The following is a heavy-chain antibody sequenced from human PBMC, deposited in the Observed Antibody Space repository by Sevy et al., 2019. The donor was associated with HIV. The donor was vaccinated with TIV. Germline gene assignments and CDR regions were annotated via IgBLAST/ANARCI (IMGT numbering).Heavy chain of an antibody. Sequence: GGSLRLSCAASGFTFTSYAMCWVRQTPGMGLEWVSGLSGGGGSPFYADSVKGRFTISRDNSKNTLYLQMNSLRAEDTALYYCAKDRIWELGDAFDIWGQGTMVTVSS. D-gene: IGHD1-26*01. CDR3: AKDRIWELGDAFDI. J-gene: IGHJ3*02. CDR2: LSGGGGSP. CDR1: GFTFTSYA. V-gene: IGHV3-23*01.